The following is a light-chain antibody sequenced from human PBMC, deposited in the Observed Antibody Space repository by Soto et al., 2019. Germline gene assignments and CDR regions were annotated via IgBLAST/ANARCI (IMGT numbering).Light chain of an antibody. Sequence: QSVLTQPASVSRSPGQSITISCTGTSSDVGGYNYVSWYQHHPGKDLKLMIYDVSNRPSGVSNRFSGSKSGNTASLTISGLQTEDEADYYCSSYTTSNTVVFGGGTKVTVL. J-gene: IGLJ2*01. CDR2: DVS. V-gene: IGLV2-14*03. CDR3: SSYTTSNTVV. CDR1: SSDVGGYNY.